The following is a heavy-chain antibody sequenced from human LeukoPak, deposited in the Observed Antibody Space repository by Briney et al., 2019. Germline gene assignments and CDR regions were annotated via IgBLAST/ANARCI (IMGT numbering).Heavy chain of an antibody. Sequence: PSETLSLTCAVYGGSFSGYCWSWIRQPPGKGLEWIGEINHSGSTNYNPSLKSRVTISVDTSKNQFALKLSSVTAADTAVYYCARFTMVRGVIPHGFDYWGQGTLVTVSS. D-gene: IGHD3-10*01. CDR1: GGSFSGYC. CDR3: ARFTMVRGVIPHGFDY. J-gene: IGHJ4*02. CDR2: INHSGST. V-gene: IGHV4-34*01.